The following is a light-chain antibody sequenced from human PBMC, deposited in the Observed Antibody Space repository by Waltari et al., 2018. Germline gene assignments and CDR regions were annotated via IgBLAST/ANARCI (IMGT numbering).Light chain of an antibody. V-gene: IGKV4-1*01. CDR3: QQYRSTLWT. Sequence: DIVMTQSPDSLAVSLGERATINCKSSQSVLFSTNNKNCLAWYQQKTGQPPKLLFYWASTRYSGVPDRFSGSGSGTDFTLTISSLQAEDVAVYYCQQYRSTLWTFGQGTRVEIK. CDR1: QSVLFSTNNKNC. J-gene: IGKJ1*01. CDR2: WAS.